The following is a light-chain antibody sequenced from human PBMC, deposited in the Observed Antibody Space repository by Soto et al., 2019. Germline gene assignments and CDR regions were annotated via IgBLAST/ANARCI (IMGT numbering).Light chain of an antibody. CDR3: KQLYTFLLT. J-gene: IGKJ4*01. CDR2: TAS. V-gene: IGKV1-9*01. CDR1: RGISSF. Sequence: IQLTQSPTSLSASVGDRVTVTCRASRGISSFLAWYQLKPGKAPKLLIYTASTLQTGVPSRFSGSGSGTDFTLTICSLQPEDFATYCCKQLYTFLLTFGGVTMVDIK.